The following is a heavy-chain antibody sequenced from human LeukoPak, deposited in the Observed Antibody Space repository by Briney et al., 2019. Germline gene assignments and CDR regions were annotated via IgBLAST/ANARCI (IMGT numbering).Heavy chain of an antibody. J-gene: IGHJ4*02. CDR1: VYTFTDYY. Sequence: GASVNVSCKASVYTFTDYYMHWVRQAPGQGLEWMGWINPNSGGTNYAQKFQGRVTMTRDTSISTAYMDLSRLGSVHTAVYYCSRNFNVVAAYYFDFWGQGTMVTVSS. CDR2: INPNSGGT. D-gene: IGHD2-15*01. CDR3: SRNFNVVAAYYFDF. V-gene: IGHV1-2*02.